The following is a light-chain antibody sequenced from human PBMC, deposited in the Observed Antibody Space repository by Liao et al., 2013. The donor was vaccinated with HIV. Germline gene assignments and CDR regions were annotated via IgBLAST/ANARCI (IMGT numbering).Light chain of an antibody. CDR2: QDT. V-gene: IGLV3-1*01. CDR1: KLGDKY. CDR3: QTWDSSAYWV. J-gene: IGLJ3*02. Sequence: SYELTQPPSVSVSPGQTASITCSGDKLGDKYAYWYQQKPGQSPVLVIYQDTQRPSGISDRFSASKSGNTATLTISETQPLDEADYYCQTWDSSAYWVFGGGTKLTVL.